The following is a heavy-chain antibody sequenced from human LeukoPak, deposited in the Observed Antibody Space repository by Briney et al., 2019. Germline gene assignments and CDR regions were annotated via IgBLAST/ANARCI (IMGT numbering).Heavy chain of an antibody. J-gene: IGHJ3*02. CDR3: ASWGYCSSLSCYRSAFDI. CDR1: GFTFNSYW. CDR2: IKQDGSEK. D-gene: IGHD2-2*02. V-gene: IGHV3-7*01. Sequence: PGGSLRLSCAASGFTFNSYWMAWVRQAPGKGLEWVANIKQDGSEKYYVDSVKGRFTISRDNSKNSLYLQMNSLRAEDTAVYYCASWGYCSSLSCYRSAFDIWGQGTMVTVSS.